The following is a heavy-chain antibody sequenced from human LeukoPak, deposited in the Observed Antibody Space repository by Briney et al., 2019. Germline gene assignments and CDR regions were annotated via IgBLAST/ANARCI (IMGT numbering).Heavy chain of an antibody. V-gene: IGHV1-3*01. CDR1: GYTFTDYT. CDR2: INGGSGNT. Sequence: ASVKVSCKASGYTFTDYTMHWLRQAPGQRLDWMGWINGGSGNTKYSPEFQGRVTITRDTSASTAYMELSSLRSEDTAVYYCARDGLDYYGMDVWGQGTTVTVSS. CDR3: ARDGLDYYGMDV. J-gene: IGHJ6*02.